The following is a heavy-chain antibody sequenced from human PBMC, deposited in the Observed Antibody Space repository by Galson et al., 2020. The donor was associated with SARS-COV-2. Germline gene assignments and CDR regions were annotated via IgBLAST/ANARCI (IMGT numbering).Heavy chain of an antibody. Sequence: GESLKISCKASGYSFTNYWIGWVRQVPGKGLEWMGIIYPDDSYTIYSPSFQGQVTISAGKSISTAYLQWSSLKTADTAIYYCARHGASSGWFEGIDYWGQGTLVTVSS. CDR1: GYSFTNYW. CDR3: ARHGASSGWFEGIDY. D-gene: IGHD6-19*01. V-gene: IGHV5-51*01. J-gene: IGHJ4*02. CDR2: IYPDDSYT.